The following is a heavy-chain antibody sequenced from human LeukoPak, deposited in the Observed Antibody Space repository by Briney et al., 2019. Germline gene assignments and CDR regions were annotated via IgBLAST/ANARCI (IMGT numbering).Heavy chain of an antibody. CDR1: GVSMTSGSYY. Sequence: PSETLSLTCTVSGVSMTSGSYYWGWIRQPPGKGLEWIGSIYHSVSTYYNPSLKSRFTISVDTSKNQFSLKLSSVTAADTAVYYCARDLLRINYFDYWGQGTLVTVSS. CDR3: ARDLLRINYFDY. V-gene: IGHV4-39*07. CDR2: IYHSVST. D-gene: IGHD4-17*01. J-gene: IGHJ4*02.